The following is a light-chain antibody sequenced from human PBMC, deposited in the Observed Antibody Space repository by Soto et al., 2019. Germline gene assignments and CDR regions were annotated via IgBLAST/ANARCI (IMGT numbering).Light chain of an antibody. J-gene: IGLJ1*01. CDR2: DVS. V-gene: IGLV2-14*01. Sequence: QSVLTQPASVSGSPGQSITISCTGTSSDVGAYNYVSWYQQHPGKAPKLMIYDVSHRPSGVSHRFSGSKSGNTASLTISGLQAEDEADYYCGSYTTRSNYVFGTGTKVTVL. CDR3: GSYTTRSNYV. CDR1: SSDVGAYNY.